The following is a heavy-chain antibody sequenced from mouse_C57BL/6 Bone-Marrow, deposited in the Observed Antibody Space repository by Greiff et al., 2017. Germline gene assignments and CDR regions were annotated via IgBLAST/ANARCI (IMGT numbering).Heavy chain of an antibody. CDR3: ARDGLSY. CDR1: GYTFTSYW. CDR2: IDPSDSYT. Sequence: QVQLQQPGAELVMPGASVKLSCKASGYTFTSYWMHWVKQRPGQGLEWIGEIDPSDSYTNYNQKFKGKSTLTVDKSSSTAYMQLSSLTSEDSAVYYCARDGLSYWGQGTSVTGSS. D-gene: IGHD1-1*02. V-gene: IGHV1-69*01. J-gene: IGHJ4*01.